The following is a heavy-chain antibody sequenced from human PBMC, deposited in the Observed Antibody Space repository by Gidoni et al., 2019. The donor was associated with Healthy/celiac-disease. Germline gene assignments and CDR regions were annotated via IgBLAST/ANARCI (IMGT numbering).Heavy chain of an antibody. D-gene: IGHD2-15*01. CDR2: ISGSGGST. CDR1: GFTFSSYA. Sequence: EVQLLDSGGGLVQPGGSLRLSCAASGFTFSSYAMSWVRQAPGKGLEWVSAISGSGGSTYYADSVKGRFTISRVNSKNTLYLQMNSLRAEDTAVYYCAKDLTVVVRGSHFDPWGQGTLVTVSS. V-gene: IGHV3-23*01. J-gene: IGHJ5*02. CDR3: AKDLTVVVRGSHFDP.